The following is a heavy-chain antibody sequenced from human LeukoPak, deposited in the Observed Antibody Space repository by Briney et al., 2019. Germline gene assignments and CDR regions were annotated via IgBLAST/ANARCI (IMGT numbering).Heavy chain of an antibody. CDR2: IDYSGRT. J-gene: IGHJ4*02. Sequence: SETLSLTCAVYGGPFSGYYWSWIRQPPGKGLEWIGSIDYSGRTYYNPSLKSRVTISIDTSKNQFSLKLSSVTAADTAVYYCATEWRAGIAAAAEAGSWGQGTLVTVSS. CDR3: ATEWRAGIAAAAEAGS. CDR1: GGPFSGYY. D-gene: IGHD6-13*01. V-gene: IGHV4-34*01.